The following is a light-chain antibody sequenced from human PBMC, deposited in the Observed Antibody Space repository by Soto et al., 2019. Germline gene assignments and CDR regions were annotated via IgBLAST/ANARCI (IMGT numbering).Light chain of an antibody. CDR3: QSRSSWPPVLP. CDR2: DAS. V-gene: IGKV3-11*01. CDR1: QSVKSY. J-gene: IGKJ4*01. Sequence: ENVLTQSPVTLSLSPGERATLSCRASQSVKSYLAWYQQKPGQAPRLLIYDASNRAAGIPARFSGSGSGTDFTLTISSLDPEDFAVYYCQSRSSWPPVLPFGGGTKVEIK.